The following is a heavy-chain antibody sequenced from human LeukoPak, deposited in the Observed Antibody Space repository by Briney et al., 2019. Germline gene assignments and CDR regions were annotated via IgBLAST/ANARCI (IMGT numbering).Heavy chain of an antibody. J-gene: IGHJ4*02. CDR1: GFTFSSYW. D-gene: IGHD1-26*01. CDR2: IKQDGSGK. Sequence: GGSLRLSCAASGFTFSSYWMNWVRQAPGKGLEWVANIKQDGSGKYYVDSVKGRFSISRDNAKNSLYLQMNSLRDEDTAVYFCARDPVGAPYYDYWGQGTLVTVSS. CDR3: ARDPVGAPYYDY. V-gene: IGHV3-7*01.